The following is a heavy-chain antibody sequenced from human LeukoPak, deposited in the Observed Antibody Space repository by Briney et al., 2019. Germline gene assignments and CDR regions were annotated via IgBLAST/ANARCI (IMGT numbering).Heavy chain of an antibody. CDR2: ISGSGVMT. CDR3: STDPRSLLY. CDR1: GFTFSDYA. D-gene: IGHD4-17*01. V-gene: IGHV3-23*01. J-gene: IGHJ4*01. Sequence: GGSLRLSCAASGFTFSDYAMTWVRQAPGKGLEWVATISGSGVMTYYADSVKGRFTISRDNAKNSLYLQLNSLRPEDTALYYCSTDPRSLLYWGHGTLVTVSS.